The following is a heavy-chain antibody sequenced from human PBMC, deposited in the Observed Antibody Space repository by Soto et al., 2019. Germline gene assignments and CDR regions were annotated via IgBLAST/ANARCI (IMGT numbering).Heavy chain of an antibody. J-gene: IGHJ4*02. V-gene: IGHV4-4*02. D-gene: IGHD6-13*01. Sequence: SETLSLTCAVSGGSISSSNWWSWVRQPPGKGLEWIGEIYHSGSTNYNPSLKSRVTISVDKSKNQFSLKLSSVTAADTAVYYCARDGPAQQLVFDYWGQGTLVTVSS. CDR2: IYHSGST. CDR1: GGSISSSNW. CDR3: ARDGPAQQLVFDY.